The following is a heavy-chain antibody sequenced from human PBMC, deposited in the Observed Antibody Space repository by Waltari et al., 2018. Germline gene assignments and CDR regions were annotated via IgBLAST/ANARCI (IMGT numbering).Heavy chain of an antibody. CDR1: KYTFTDYF. CDR2: MNPDNADT. V-gene: IGHV1-2*02. D-gene: IGHD5-18*01. J-gene: IGHJ4*02. CDR3: ARYSYGGYYFDY. Sequence: QVQLVQPGAEVKKPGAAVTVSGKASKYTFTDYFIHWVRQAPGQGLEWMGWMNPDNADTNYAQKFQGRVTMTRDTSISTAYMELSRLRSDDTAVYFCARYSYGGYYFDYWGQGTLVTVSS.